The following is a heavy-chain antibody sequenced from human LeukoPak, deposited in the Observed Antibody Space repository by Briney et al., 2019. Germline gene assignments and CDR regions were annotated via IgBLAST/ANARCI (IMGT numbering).Heavy chain of an antibody. J-gene: IGHJ4*02. V-gene: IGHV4-38-2*02. CDR2: IYHSGST. Sequence: SETLSLTCTVSGYSISSCYYWGWIRQPPGKGLEWIGSIYHSGSTYYNPSLKSRVTISVDTYKNQFYLKLSSVTAADTAVYYCARDTYYDFWSGSYDYWGQGTLVTVSS. D-gene: IGHD3-3*01. CDR1: GYSISSCYY. CDR3: ARDTYYDFWSGSYDY.